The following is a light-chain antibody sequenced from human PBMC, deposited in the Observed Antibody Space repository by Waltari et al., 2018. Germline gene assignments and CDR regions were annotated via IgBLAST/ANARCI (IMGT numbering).Light chain of an antibody. CDR2: EDT. V-gene: IGLV3-10*01. CDR1: ELPRKY. J-gene: IGLJ1*01. CDR3: YSSDSTGLRV. Sequence: SYELTQTPSVSVSPGQTARITCSGHELPRKYAYWFQQKSGQAPRLVIYEDTKRPSGIPERFSGSSSGTVATLTFTGAQVDDEADYYCYSSDSTGLRVFGGGTTVVVL.